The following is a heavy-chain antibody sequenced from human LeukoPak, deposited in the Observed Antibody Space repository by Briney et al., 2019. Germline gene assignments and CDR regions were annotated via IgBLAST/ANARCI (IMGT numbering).Heavy chain of an antibody. CDR2: INHSGST. V-gene: IGHV4-34*01. CDR1: GGSFSGYY. J-gene: IGHJ3*02. D-gene: IGHD3-9*01. CDR3: QLRYFDDAFDI. Sequence: SETLSLTCAVYGGSFSGYYWSRIRQPPGKGPEWIGEINHSGSTNYNPSLKSRVTIPVDTSKNQFSLKLSSVTAADTAVYYGQLRYFDDAFDIWGQGTMVTVSS.